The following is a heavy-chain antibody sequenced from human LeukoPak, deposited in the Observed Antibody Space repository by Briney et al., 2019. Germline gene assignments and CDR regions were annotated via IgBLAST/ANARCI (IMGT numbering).Heavy chain of an antibody. CDR1: GGSFSGYY. J-gene: IGHJ4*02. CDR3: ARGHYGGSWGFDY. CDR2: INHSGST. V-gene: IGHV4-34*01. D-gene: IGHD4-17*01. Sequence: SETLSLTCAVYGGSFSGYYWSWIRQPPGRGLEWIGEINHSGSTNYNPSLKSRVTISVDTSKNQFSLKLSSVTAADTAVYYCARGHYGGSWGFDYWGQGTLVTVSS.